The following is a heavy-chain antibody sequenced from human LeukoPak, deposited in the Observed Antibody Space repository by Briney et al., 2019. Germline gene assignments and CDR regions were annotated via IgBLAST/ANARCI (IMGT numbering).Heavy chain of an antibody. D-gene: IGHD3-10*01. V-gene: IGHV4-39*07. J-gene: IGHJ3*02. Sequence: SETLSLTCTVSGGSISSSSYYWGWIRQPPGKGLEWIGSIYYSGSTYYNPSLKSRVTISVDTSKNQFSLHLNSVTPEDTAVYYCAREGSGRDAFDIWGQGTMVTVSS. CDR1: GGSISSSSYY. CDR2: IYYSGST. CDR3: AREGSGRDAFDI.